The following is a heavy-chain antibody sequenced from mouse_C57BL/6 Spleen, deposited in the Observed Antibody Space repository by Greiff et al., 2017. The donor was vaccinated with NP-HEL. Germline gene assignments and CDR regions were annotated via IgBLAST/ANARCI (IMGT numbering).Heavy chain of an antibody. D-gene: IGHD4-1*02. CDR1: GYTFTSYW. CDR3: ARSSTETDY. Sequence: QVQLQQPGAELVMPGASVKLSCKASGYTFTSYWMHWVKQRPGQGLEWIGEIDPSDSYTNYNQKFKGKSTLTVDKSSSTAYMQLSSLTSEDSAGYYCARSSTETDYWGQGTSVTVSS. J-gene: IGHJ4*01. V-gene: IGHV1-69*01. CDR2: IDPSDSYT.